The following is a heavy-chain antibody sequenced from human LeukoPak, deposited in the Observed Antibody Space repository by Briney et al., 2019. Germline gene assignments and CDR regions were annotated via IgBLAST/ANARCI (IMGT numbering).Heavy chain of an antibody. J-gene: IGHJ4*02. CDR2: TNPNSGNT. V-gene: IGHV1-8*01. D-gene: IGHD3-3*01. CDR3: ARGRDDFWSGYQDY. Sequence: ASVKVTCKASGYTFTSYDINWVRQATGQGLEWMGWTNPNSGNTGYAQKFQGRVTMTRNTSISTAYMELSSLRSEDTAVYYCARGRDDFWSGYQDYWGQGTLVTVSS. CDR1: GYTFTSYD.